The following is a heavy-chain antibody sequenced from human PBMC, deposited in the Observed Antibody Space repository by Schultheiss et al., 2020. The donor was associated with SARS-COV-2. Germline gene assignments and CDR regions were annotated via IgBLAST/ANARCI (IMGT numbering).Heavy chain of an antibody. CDR2: IWYDGSNK. D-gene: IGHD1-14*01. CDR1: GFTFSSYA. Sequence: GESLKISCAASGFTFSSYAMSWVRQAPGKGLEWVAVIWYDGSNKYYADSVKGRFTISRDNSKNTLYLQMNSLRAEDTAVYYCARDSFAGQPDYWGQGTLVTVSS. J-gene: IGHJ4*02. V-gene: IGHV3-33*08. CDR3: ARDSFAGQPDY.